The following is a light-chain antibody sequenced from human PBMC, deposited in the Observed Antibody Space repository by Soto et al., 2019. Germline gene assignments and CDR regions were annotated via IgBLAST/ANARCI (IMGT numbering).Light chain of an antibody. J-gene: IGKJ1*01. V-gene: IGKV2-28*01. CDR2: LGS. Sequence: DIVMTPSPLSLPVTPGEPASISCRSSQSRLHSNGYNSLDWYLQKPGQSPELLIYLGSNRASGVPDRFSGSGSGTDFTLKISRVEAEDVGVYYCMQALQTPWTFGQGTKVEIK. CDR1: QSRLHSNGYNS. CDR3: MQALQTPWT.